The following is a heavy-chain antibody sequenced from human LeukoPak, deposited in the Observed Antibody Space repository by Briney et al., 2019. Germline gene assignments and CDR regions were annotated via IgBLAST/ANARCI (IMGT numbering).Heavy chain of an antibody. Sequence: GRSLRLSCKGSGFNFGEYAMGWARQAPGKGLEWLSFIRGRPYGGTIEYAASLKGRFTISRDDSKSIAYLDMNSLKIEDSAVYYCFKYSASRDDYWGQGTLVTVSS. CDR1: GFNFGEYA. CDR2: IRGRPYGGTI. D-gene: IGHD5-12*01. V-gene: IGHV3-49*04. CDR3: FKYSASRDDY. J-gene: IGHJ4*02.